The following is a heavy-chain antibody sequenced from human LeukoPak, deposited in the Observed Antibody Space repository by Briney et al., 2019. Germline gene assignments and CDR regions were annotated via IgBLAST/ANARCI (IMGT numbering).Heavy chain of an antibody. CDR2: INYYGTTT. V-gene: IGHV3-74*03. D-gene: IGHD2-15*01. CDR1: GFTFTNHW. J-gene: IGHJ4*02. Sequence: GGPLRLSCAASGFTFTNHWMHWVRHAPGKGLVWVSRINYYGTTTMYADSVKGRFTISRDNAKNTLYLQMNSLRAEDTAVYYCARDAAGLDYWGQGTLVTVSS. CDR3: ARDAAGLDY.